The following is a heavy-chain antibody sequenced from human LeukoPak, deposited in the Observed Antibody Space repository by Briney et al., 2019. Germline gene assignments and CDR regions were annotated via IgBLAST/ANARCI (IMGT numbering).Heavy chain of an antibody. CDR3: ARDLRVGGSYYFGLDY. CDR1: GFTFSSYA. D-gene: IGHD1-26*01. J-gene: IGHJ4*02. CDR2: ISYDGSNK. Sequence: GGSLRLSCAASGFTFSSYAMHWVRQAPGKGLEWVAVISYDGSNKYYADSVKGRFTISRDNSKNTLYLQMNSLRAEDTAVYYCARDLRVGGSYYFGLDYWGQGTLVTVSS. V-gene: IGHV3-30-3*01.